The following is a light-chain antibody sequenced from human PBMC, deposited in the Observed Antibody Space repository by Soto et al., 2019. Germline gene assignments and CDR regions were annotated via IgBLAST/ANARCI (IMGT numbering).Light chain of an antibody. CDR1: QSVSTD. V-gene: IGKV3-15*01. Sequence: EIVMTQSPATLSVSPGERATLSCRASQSVSTDLAWYQQKPGQAPRLLIYGASTRATGIPARFSGSGSGTEFTLTISSLQSEDSAVYYCQQYYNWPTFGQGTKVDI. CDR2: GAS. J-gene: IGKJ1*01. CDR3: QQYYNWPT.